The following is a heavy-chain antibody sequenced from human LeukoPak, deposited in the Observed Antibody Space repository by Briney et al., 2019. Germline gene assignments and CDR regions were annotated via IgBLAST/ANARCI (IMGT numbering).Heavy chain of an antibody. J-gene: IGHJ4*02. D-gene: IGHD2-2*02. CDR2: IKSNTDGGTT. CDR3: TTQLLYEHNFDY. V-gene: IGHV3-15*01. CDR1: GFTFCDAW. Sequence: PGGSLRLSCAASGFTFCDAWMSWVRQTPGEGREWVGRIKSNTDGGTTDFAAPVKGRFTISRDNSQNALYLQMNSLKTEDTAVYYCTTQLLYEHNFDYWGQGTLVTVSS.